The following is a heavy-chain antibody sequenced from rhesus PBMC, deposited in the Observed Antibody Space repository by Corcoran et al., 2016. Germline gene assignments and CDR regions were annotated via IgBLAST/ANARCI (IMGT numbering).Heavy chain of an antibody. CDR3: ARGTTVTPFDY. Sequence: QVQLVQSGAEVKKPGASVKVSCKASGFTFGSYAISWVRQAPGQGLEWMGVIIPLVGITNSAEKFQGRVTITADTSTSTAYMELSSLRSEDTAVYYCARGTTVTPFDYWGQGVLVTVSS. J-gene: IGHJ4*01. D-gene: IGHD4-35*01. CDR1: GFTFGSYA. CDR2: IIPLVGIT. V-gene: IGHV1-198*02.